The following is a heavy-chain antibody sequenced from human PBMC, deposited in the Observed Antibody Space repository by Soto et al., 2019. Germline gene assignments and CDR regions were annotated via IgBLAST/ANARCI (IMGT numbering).Heavy chain of an antibody. CDR3: ARRVRMVRGVSGWFDP. CDR2: IYYSGST. Sequence: SETLSLTCTVSGGSISSSSYYWGWIRQPPGKGLEWIGSIYYSGSTYYNPSLKSRVTISVDTSKNQFSLKLSSVTAADTAVYYCARRVRMVRGVSGWFDPWGQGTLVTVSS. J-gene: IGHJ5*02. CDR1: GGSISSSSYY. V-gene: IGHV4-39*01. D-gene: IGHD3-10*01.